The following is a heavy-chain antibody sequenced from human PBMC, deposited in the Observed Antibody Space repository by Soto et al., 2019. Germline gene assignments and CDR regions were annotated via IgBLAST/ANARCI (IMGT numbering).Heavy chain of an antibody. CDR2: LFGSGGGI. D-gene: IGHD3-16*02. V-gene: IGHV3-23*01. CDR3: VKDRQPYRRRHFDH. CDR1: GFTFSTYA. J-gene: IGHJ4*02. Sequence: EVQLLESGGGLVQPGGSLRLSCAASGFTFSTYAMSWFRQAPRKGLEWVSGLFGSGGGISYADSVKGRFTISRDSCNNVLYLQIESLRVEDTAVYYCVKDRQPYRRRHFDHWGQGTLVTVSS.